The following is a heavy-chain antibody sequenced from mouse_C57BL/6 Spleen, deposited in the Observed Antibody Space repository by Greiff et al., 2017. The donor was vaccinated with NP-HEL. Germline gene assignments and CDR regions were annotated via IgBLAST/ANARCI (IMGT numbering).Heavy chain of an antibody. CDR2: IDPANGNT. CDR1: GFNIKNTY. D-gene: IGHD1-1*01. J-gene: IGHJ1*03. CDR3: ATGFYGSSYVDWYFDV. V-gene: IGHV14-3*01. Sequence: EVQRVESVAELVRPGASVKLSCTASGFNIKNTYMHWVKQRPEQGLEWIGRIDPANGNTKYAPKFQGKATITADTSSNTAYLQLSSLTSEDTAIYYCATGFYGSSYVDWYFDVWGTGTTVTVSS.